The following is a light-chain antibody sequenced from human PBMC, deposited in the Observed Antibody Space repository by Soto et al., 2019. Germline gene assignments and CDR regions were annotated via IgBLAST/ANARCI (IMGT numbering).Light chain of an antibody. CDR3: QQYYSYWT. V-gene: IGKV1-39*01. CDR1: QSISNY. CDR2: AAS. J-gene: IGKJ1*01. Sequence: DIQMTQSPSSLSASVGDRVTITCRASQSISNYLNWYQQKPGKAPKLLIYAASSLQSGVPSRFSGSGSGTDFTLTISNLQPDDFATYYCQQYYSYWTFGQGTKVDIK.